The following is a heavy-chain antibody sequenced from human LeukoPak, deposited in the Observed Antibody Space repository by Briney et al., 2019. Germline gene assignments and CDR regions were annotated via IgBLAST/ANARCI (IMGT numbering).Heavy chain of an antibody. CDR1: GFTFSSYA. J-gene: IGHJ4*02. CDR2: IDEDGTEK. V-gene: IGHV3-7*01. Sequence: PGGSLRLSCAAAGFTFSSYAMSWVRQAPGKGLEWVAGIDEDGTEKYYVESVKGRFTISRDNAKKSVYLQMNSLRADDIAVYYCARAITAVDSYWGQGTLVTVSS. D-gene: IGHD6-13*01. CDR3: ARAITAVDSY.